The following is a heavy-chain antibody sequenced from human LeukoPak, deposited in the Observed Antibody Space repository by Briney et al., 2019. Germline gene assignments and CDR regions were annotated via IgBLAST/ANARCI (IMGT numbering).Heavy chain of an antibody. J-gene: IGHJ5*02. Sequence: PSETLSLTCAVYGGSFSGYYWSWIRQPPGKGLEWIGEINHSGSTNYNPSLKSRVTISVDTSKSQFSLKLSSVTAADTAVYYCARGDYDFWSGPYWFDPWGQGTLVTVSS. V-gene: IGHV4-34*01. CDR2: INHSGST. CDR3: ARGDYDFWSGPYWFDP. D-gene: IGHD3-3*01. CDR1: GGSFSGYY.